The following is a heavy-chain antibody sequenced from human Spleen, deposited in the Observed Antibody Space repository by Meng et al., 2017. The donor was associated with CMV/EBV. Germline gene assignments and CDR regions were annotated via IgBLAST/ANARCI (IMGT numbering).Heavy chain of an antibody. V-gene: IGHV4-59*01. CDR3: ARDSGSYGRLGVFDY. Sequence: SETLSLTCTVSGGSISSYYWSWIRQPPGKGLEWIGYIYYSGSTNYNPSLKSRVTISVDTSKNQFSLKLSSVTAAGTAVYYCARDSGSYGRLGVFDYWGQGTLVTVSS. J-gene: IGHJ4*02. CDR2: IYYSGST. CDR1: GGSISSYY. D-gene: IGHD1-26*01.